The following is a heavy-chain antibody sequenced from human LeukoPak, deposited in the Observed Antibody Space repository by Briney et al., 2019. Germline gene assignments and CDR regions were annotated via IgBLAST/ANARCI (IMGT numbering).Heavy chain of an antibody. Sequence: SVKVSCKASGFTFTSSAVQWVRQARGQRLEWIGWIVVGSGNTNYAQKFQERVTITRDMSTSTAYMELSSLRSEDTAVYYCAAVTDTAMFYYGMDVWGQGTTVTVS. V-gene: IGHV1-58*01. CDR2: IVVGSGNT. D-gene: IGHD5-18*01. CDR1: GFTFTSSA. CDR3: AAVTDTAMFYYGMDV. J-gene: IGHJ6*01.